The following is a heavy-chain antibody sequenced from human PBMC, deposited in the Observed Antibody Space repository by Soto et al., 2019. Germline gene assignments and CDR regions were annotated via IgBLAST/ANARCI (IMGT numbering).Heavy chain of an antibody. Sequence: SQTLSLTCAISGDSVSSNSAAWSLIRQSPSRGLEWLGRTYYRAKWFNDYAVSVKSRITISPDTSKNQFSLQLNSVTPEDTAVYYCARDRDGSGRTDFDCWGQGTLVTVYS. CDR1: GDSVSSNSAA. V-gene: IGHV6-1*01. J-gene: IGHJ4*02. D-gene: IGHD6-19*01. CDR2: TYYRAKWFN. CDR3: ARDRDGSGRTDFDC.